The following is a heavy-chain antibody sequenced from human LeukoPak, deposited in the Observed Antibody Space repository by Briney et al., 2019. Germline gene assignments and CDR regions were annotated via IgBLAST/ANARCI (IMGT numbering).Heavy chain of an antibody. J-gene: IGHJ5*02. CDR3: ARNRAFHYLGSGGFDP. V-gene: IGHV3-48*03. Sequence: PGGSLRLSCAASGFTFSNYEMNRVRQAPGKGLEWVSYITSGGSTIYYADSVKGRFTISRDNAKNSLFLQMNSLRAEDTAIYYCARNRAFHYLGSGGFDPWGQGTLVTVSS. CDR1: GFTFSNYE. CDR2: ITSGGSTI. D-gene: IGHD2-15*01.